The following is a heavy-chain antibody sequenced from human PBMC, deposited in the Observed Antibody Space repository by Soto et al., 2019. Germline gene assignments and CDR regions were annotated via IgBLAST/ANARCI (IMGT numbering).Heavy chain of an antibody. V-gene: IGHV3-7*04. J-gene: IGHJ6*02. CDR3: ARDYGYSYGYGPYYYYGMDV. CDR2: IKQDGSEK. D-gene: IGHD5-18*01. CDR1: GFTFSSYW. Sequence: GGSLRLSCAASGFTFSSYWMSWVRQAPGKGLEWVANIKQDGSEKYYVDSVKGRFTISRDNAKNSLYLQMNSLRAEDTAVYYCARDYGYSYGYGPYYYYGMDVWGQGTTVTVSS.